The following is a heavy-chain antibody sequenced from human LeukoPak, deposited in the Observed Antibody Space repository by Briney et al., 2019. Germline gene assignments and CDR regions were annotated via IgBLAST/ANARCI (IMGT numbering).Heavy chain of an antibody. CDR1: GFTFSSYS. CDR3: ARGLHRGYSGYESPGPAAGYGMDV. J-gene: IGHJ6*02. D-gene: IGHD5-12*01. Sequence: GGSLRLSCAASGFTFSSYSMNWVRQAPGKGLEWVSVIYSGGSTYYADSVKGRFTISRDNSKNTLYLQMNSLRAEDTAVYYCARGLHRGYSGYESPGPAAGYGMDVWGQGTTVTVSS. V-gene: IGHV3-66*01. CDR2: IYSGGST.